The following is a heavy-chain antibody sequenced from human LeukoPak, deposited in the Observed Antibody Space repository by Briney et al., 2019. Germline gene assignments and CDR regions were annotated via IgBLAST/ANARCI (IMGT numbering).Heavy chain of an antibody. CDR1: GGSFSGYY. V-gene: IGHV4-34*01. D-gene: IGHD3-22*01. CDR2: IHHSGST. CDR3: ARDYDSSGL. J-gene: IGHJ4*02. Sequence: SETLSLTCAVYGGSFSGYYWSWIRQPPGKGLEWIGEIHHSGSTNYNPSLKSRVTISVDTSKNQFSLKLRSVTAADTAVYYCARDYDSSGLWGQGTLVTVSS.